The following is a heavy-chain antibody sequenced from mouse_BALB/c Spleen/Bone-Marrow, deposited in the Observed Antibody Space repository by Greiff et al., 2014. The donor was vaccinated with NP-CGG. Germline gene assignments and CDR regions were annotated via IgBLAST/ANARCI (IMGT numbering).Heavy chain of an antibody. D-gene: IGHD1-2*01. V-gene: IGHV3-2*02. J-gene: IGHJ4*01. CDR3: ARWDYGDYAMDY. CDR2: ISYSSST. CDR1: GNSITSDYA. Sequence: EVQLQQSGPGLVKPSQSLSLTCTVTGNSITSDYAWNWIRQFQGNKLEWMGYISYSSSTNYNPSLKSRISIIRDTSKNQFYLQLTSVTAEDTATYYCARWDYGDYAMDYWGQGTSVTVSS.